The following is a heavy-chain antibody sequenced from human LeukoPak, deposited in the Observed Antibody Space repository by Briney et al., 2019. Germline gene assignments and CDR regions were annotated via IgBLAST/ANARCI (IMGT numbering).Heavy chain of an antibody. Sequence: PGGSLRLSCAASGFTFSSYAMSWVRQAPGKGLEWVSAISGSGGSTYYADSVKGRFTISRDNSKNTLYLQMNSLRDEDTAVYYCARGTTFYYDSHGYSHPRTFDYWGQGTLVTVSS. V-gene: IGHV3-23*01. CDR1: GFTFSSYA. CDR2: ISGSGGST. CDR3: ARGTTFYYDSHGYSHPRTFDY. J-gene: IGHJ4*02. D-gene: IGHD3-22*01.